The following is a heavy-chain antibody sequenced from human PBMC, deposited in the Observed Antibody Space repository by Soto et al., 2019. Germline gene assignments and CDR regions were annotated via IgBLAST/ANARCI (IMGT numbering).Heavy chain of an antibody. CDR2: INHSGST. Sequence: QVQLQQWGAGLLKPSETLSLTCAVYGGSFSGYYWSWIRQPPGKGLEWIGEINHSGSTHYNPTVKSPVNISVDTSKNQFSLKLSSVTDADTAVYYCERVTGRYYYGMDVWGQGTTVTVSS. CDR1: GGSFSGYY. CDR3: ERVTGRYYYGMDV. J-gene: IGHJ6*02. V-gene: IGHV4-34*01.